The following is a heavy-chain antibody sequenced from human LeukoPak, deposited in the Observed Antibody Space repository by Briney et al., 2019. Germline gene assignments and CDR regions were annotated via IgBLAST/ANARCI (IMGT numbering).Heavy chain of an antibody. D-gene: IGHD6-13*01. Sequence: SETLSLTCAVYGGSFSVYYWSWIRQPPGKGLEWIGEINHSGSTNYNPSLKGRVTISVDTSKNQFSLKLSAVTAADTAVYYCARGRYSSSWYRDWGQGTLVTVSS. CDR2: INHSGST. CDR3: ARGRYSSSWYRD. CDR1: GGSFSVYY. V-gene: IGHV4-34*01. J-gene: IGHJ4*02.